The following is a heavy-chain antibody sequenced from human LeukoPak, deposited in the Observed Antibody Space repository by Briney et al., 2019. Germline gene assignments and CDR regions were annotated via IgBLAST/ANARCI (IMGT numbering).Heavy chain of an antibody. J-gene: IGHJ4*02. CDR1: GYPFAGYF. CDR3: AGPDY. Sequence: GASVKVSCKASGYPFAGYFMHWVRQAPGQGLEWMGWINLNSGGTNYAQKFKGRVTMTRDTSITTAYMELSRLRFDDTAVYYCAGPDYWGQGTLATVSS. CDR2: INLNSGGT. V-gene: IGHV1-2*02.